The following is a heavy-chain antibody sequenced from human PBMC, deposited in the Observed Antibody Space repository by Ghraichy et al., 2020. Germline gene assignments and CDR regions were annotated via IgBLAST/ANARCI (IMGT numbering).Heavy chain of an antibody. CDR1: GESFSGFY. J-gene: IGHJ6*02. Sequence: SETLSLTCAVYGESFSGFYWTWIRQSPAKGLEWIGQINHRGSTSNNASLKSRLTISVDTSKNQISLRLTSVTAADTAVYYCVRGYPDSVDVRRYYYYGLDVWGQGTTVTVSS. CDR2: INHRGST. CDR3: VRGYPDSVDVRRYYYYGLDV. D-gene: IGHD2-2*02. V-gene: IGHV4-34*01.